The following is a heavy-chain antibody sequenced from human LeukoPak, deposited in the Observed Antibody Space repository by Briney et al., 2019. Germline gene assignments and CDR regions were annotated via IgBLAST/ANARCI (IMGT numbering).Heavy chain of an antibody. CDR2: IYYSGST. J-gene: IGHJ6*02. CDR3: ARQNRDYYYGMDV. CDR1: GGSISSYY. Sequence: KPSETLSLTCTVSGGSISSYYWSWIRQPPGKGLEWIGYIYYSGSTNYNPSLKSRVTISVDTSKNQFSLKLSSVTAADTAVYYCARQNRDYYYGMDVWGQGTTVTVSS. D-gene: IGHD3-10*01. V-gene: IGHV4-59*08.